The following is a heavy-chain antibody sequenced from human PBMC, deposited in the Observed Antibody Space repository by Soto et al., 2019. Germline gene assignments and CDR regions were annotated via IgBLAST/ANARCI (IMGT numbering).Heavy chain of an antibody. Sequence: APGQGLEWVASIKGDGSVKYYVDSVRGRFTISRDNTKNSLYLQMSSLRADDTALYYWXXXXXXXXXXYYWGQGTLVTVS. CDR2: IKGDGSVK. CDR3: XXXXXXXXXXYY. J-gene: IGHJ4*02. V-gene: IGHV3-7*01.